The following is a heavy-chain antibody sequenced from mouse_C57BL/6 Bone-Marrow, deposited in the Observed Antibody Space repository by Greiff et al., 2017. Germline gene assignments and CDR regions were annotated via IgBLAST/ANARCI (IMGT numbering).Heavy chain of an antibody. CDR3: ASSTAQATDWFAY. D-gene: IGHD3-2*02. CDR1: GFTFTDYY. Sequence: EVMLVESGGGLVQPGGSLSLSCAASGFTFTDYYMSWVRQPPGKALEWLGFIRNKANGYTTEYSASVKGRFTISRDNSQSILYLQMNALRAEDSATYYCASSTAQATDWFAYWGQGTLVTVSA. J-gene: IGHJ3*01. V-gene: IGHV7-3*01. CDR2: IRNKANGYTT.